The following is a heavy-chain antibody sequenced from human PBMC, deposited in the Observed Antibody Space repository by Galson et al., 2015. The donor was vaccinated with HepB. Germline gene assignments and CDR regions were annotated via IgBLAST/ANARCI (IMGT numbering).Heavy chain of an antibody. J-gene: IGHJ5*02. CDR3: ARGPGGDYSNYGLGWFDP. Sequence: SVKVSCKASGYTFTSYAMNWVRQAPGQGLEWMGWINTNTGNPTYAQGFTGRFVFSLDTSVSTAYLQISSLKAEDTAVYYCARGPGGDYSNYGLGWFDPWGQGTLVTVSS. V-gene: IGHV7-4-1*02. CDR1: GYTFTSYA. CDR2: INTNTGNP. D-gene: IGHD4-11*01.